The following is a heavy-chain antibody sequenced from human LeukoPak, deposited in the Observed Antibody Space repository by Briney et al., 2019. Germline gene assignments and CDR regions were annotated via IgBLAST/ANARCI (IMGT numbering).Heavy chain of an antibody. Sequence: PSETLSLTCTVSGGSISSSSYYWGWIRQPPGKGLEWIGSIYYSGSTYYNPSLKSRVTISVDTSKNQFSLKLSSVTAADTAVYYCARVGLLHYPMDYWGRGTLLTVSS. CDR3: ARVGLLHYPMDY. CDR2: IYYSGST. D-gene: IGHD1-26*01. CDR1: GGSISSSSYY. J-gene: IGHJ4*02. V-gene: IGHV4-39*01.